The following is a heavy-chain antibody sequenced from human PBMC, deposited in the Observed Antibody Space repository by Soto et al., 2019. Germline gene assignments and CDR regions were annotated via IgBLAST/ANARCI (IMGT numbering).Heavy chain of an antibody. Sequence: PPETLSLTCTVSGGSIISYYWSWIRQPAGKGLEWIGRIYTSGSTNYNPSLKSRVTMSVDTSKNQFSLKLSSVTAADTAVYYCARDAYDFWSGTDWFDPWGQGTLVTVS. J-gene: IGHJ5*02. CDR3: ARDAYDFWSGTDWFDP. CDR2: IYTSGST. D-gene: IGHD3-3*01. V-gene: IGHV4-4*07. CDR1: GGSIISYY.